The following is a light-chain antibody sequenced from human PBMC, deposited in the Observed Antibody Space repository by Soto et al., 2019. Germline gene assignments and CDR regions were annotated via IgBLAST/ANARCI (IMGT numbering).Light chain of an antibody. CDR3: QQYNDWPVLT. CDR2: GVS. J-gene: IGKJ4*02. V-gene: IGKV3-15*01. CDR1: QSVYSN. Sequence: EIVMTQSPATLSVSPGESATLSCRASQSVYSNLAWYQQQPGQAPRLLMYGVSTRATGIPARFSGSGSGTEFTLTISSLQSEDFAVYYCQQYNDWPVLTFGGGTKVEIK.